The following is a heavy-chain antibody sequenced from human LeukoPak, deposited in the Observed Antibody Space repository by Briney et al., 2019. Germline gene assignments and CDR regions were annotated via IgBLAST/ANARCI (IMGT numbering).Heavy chain of an antibody. D-gene: IGHD3-16*01. CDR2: INQDGSEK. V-gene: IGHV3-7*01. J-gene: IGHJ4*02. CDR3: ARDYDYVFDY. CDR1: GFTFTSYW. Sequence: GGSLRLSCAASGFTFTSYWMSWVRQAPGKGLEWVANINQDGSEKYYVDSLKGRFTISRDNAKNSLYLQMNSLRAEDTAVYYCARDYDYVFDYWGQGTLVTVSS.